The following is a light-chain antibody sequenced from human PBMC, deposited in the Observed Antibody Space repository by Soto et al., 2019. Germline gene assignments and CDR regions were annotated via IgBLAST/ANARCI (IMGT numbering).Light chain of an antibody. J-gene: IGKJ4*01. CDR1: QDIATY. Sequence: DIEMTQSPSSLSASVGNRVTITCQASQDIATYLNWYQQKPGKAPNLLIYDASNLETGVPSRFSGGGSGTDFTLTISSLQPEDVAAYYCQKYNSAPLTFGGGTKVDI. CDR2: DAS. V-gene: IGKV1-33*01. CDR3: QKYNSAPLT.